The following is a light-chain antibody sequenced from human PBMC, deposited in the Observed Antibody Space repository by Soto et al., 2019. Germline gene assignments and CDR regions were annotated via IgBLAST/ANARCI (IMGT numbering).Light chain of an antibody. V-gene: IGKV3-11*01. CDR3: QQRSNWPPT. CDR2: DAS. CDR1: QSVSSY. Sequence: EIVLTQSPATRSLSLGERATLSCGASQSVSSYSAWYQQKRGQAPRLLVYDASNRATGIPARFSGSGSRTDFTLTISSLLPEDFAVYYCQQRSNWPPTFGQGTNVDTK. J-gene: IGKJ1*01.